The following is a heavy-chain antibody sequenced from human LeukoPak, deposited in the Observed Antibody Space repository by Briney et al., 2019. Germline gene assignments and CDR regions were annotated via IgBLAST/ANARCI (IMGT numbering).Heavy chain of an antibody. Sequence: GGSLRLSCAASGFTFSNAWMSWVRQAPGKGLEWVANIKQDGSETYHVDSVKGRFTISRDNAKDSLYLEMNSLRAEDTAVYYCARGGQAGTGDLWGQGTLVTVSS. CDR2: IKQDGSET. CDR3: ARGGQAGTGDL. D-gene: IGHD3-10*01. CDR1: GFTFSNAW. V-gene: IGHV3-7*01. J-gene: IGHJ5*02.